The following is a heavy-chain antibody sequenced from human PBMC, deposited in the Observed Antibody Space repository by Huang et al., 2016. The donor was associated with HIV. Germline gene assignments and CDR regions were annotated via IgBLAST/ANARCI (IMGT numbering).Heavy chain of an antibody. V-gene: IGHV4-34*01. CDR1: GGPFSTHY. J-gene: IGHJ3*01. Sequence: GGPFSTHYWSWVRQSPGKGLGWIAEINYDGHANFNPSLRSRVSISVDTSKNQFSLNVTSVTAADTAIYYCARGRDTAEMDTVDDALDVWDQGTLVIVSS. CDR2: INYDGHA. D-gene: IGHD2-21*01. CDR3: ARGRDTAEMDTVDDALDV.